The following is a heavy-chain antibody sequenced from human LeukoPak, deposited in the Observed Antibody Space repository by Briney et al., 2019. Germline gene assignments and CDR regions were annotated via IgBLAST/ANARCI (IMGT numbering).Heavy chain of an antibody. D-gene: IGHD2-2*03. V-gene: IGHV3-30*02. CDR3: AKDLDIVVVPAANSVDY. Sequence: PGGSLGLSCAASGFTFSSYGMHWVRQAPGKGLEWVAFIRYDGSNKYYADSVKGRFTISRDNSKNTLYLQMNSLRAEDTAVYYCAKDLDIVVVPAANSVDYWGQGTLVTVSS. CDR2: IRYDGSNK. CDR1: GFTFSSYG. J-gene: IGHJ4*02.